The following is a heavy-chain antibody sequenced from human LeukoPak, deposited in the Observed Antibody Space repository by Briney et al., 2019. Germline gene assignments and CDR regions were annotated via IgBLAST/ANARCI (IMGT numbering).Heavy chain of an antibody. CDR2: IWYDGSNK. CDR1: GFTFSSYG. D-gene: IGHD3-9*01. Sequence: GGSLRLSCAASGFTFSSYGMHWVRQAPGKGLEWVAVIWYDGSNKYYADSVKGRFAISRDNSKNTLYLQMNSLRAGDTAVYYCARDGRVYYDILTGAFDYWGQGTLVTVSS. J-gene: IGHJ4*02. CDR3: ARDGRVYYDILTGAFDY. V-gene: IGHV3-33*01.